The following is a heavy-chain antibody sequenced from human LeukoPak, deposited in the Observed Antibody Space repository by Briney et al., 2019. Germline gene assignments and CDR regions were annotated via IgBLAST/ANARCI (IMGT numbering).Heavy chain of an antibody. D-gene: IGHD3-22*01. CDR3: ARLDNSGYYFIDY. J-gene: IGHJ4*02. Sequence: SETLSLTCTVSGGSISSRHCSWGWIRQPPGKGLEWIGSIFYSGSTYYNPSLKSRVTISVDTSKNQFSLKLTSVTAADTAVYYCARLDNSGYYFIDYWGQGTLVTVS. CDR1: GGSISSRHCS. CDR2: IFYSGST. V-gene: IGHV4-39*01.